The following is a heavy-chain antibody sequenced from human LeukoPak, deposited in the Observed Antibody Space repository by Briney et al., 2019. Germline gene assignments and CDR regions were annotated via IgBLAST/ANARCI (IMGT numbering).Heavy chain of an antibody. CDR3: ARHSQWRENYFDY. J-gene: IGHJ4*02. CDR2: IYYSGST. Sequence: SETLSLTCTVSGGSISSSSYYWGWIRQPPGKGLEWIGSIYYSGSTYYNPSLKSRVTISVDTSKNQFSLKLSSVTAADTAVYYCARHSQWRENYFDYWGQGTLVTVSP. V-gene: IGHV4-39*01. CDR1: GGSISSSSYY. D-gene: IGHD6-19*01.